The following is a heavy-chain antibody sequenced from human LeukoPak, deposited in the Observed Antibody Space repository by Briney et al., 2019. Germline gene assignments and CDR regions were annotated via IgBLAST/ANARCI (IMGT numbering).Heavy chain of an antibody. Sequence: PGGSLRLSCAASGFTFSSYGMHWVRQAPGKGLEWVAFIRYDGSNKYYADSVKGRFTISRDNSKNTLYLQMNSLRAEDTAVYYCANDGWATLDEPNWFDPWGQGTLVTVSS. CDR3: ANDGWATLDEPNWFDP. D-gene: IGHD5-12*01. J-gene: IGHJ5*02. CDR2: IRYDGSNK. V-gene: IGHV3-30*02. CDR1: GFTFSSYG.